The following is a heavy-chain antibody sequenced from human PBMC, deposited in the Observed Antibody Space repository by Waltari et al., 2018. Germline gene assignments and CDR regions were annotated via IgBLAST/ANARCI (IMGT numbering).Heavy chain of an antibody. V-gene: IGHV3-30*18. Sequence: QVQLVESGGGVVQPGRSLKLSCAASGFTFSNYAMHWVRQAPGKGVEWVEVISHDGSNKNYVDSVKGRFTVSRDNSKNTLYLQINSLRAEDTAVYYCAKSFSVVVVPYFDYWGQGTLVTVSS. CDR2: ISHDGSNK. J-gene: IGHJ4*02. CDR1: GFTFSNYA. D-gene: IGHD3-22*01. CDR3: AKSFSVVVVPYFDY.